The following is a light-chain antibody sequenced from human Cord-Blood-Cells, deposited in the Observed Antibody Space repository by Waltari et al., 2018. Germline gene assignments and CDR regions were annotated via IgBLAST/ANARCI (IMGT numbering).Light chain of an antibody. CDR1: QSISSY. CDR3: QQGDSTPS. CDR2: AAS. V-gene: IGKV1-39*01. J-gene: IGKJ1*01. Sequence: DIQMTKSPSSLSASVGDRVTIICRASQSISSYLNWDQQKPGKAPKLLIYAASRLQSGVPSRFSGSGSGTDFTRTISSLQPEEFSTYYCQQGDSTPSCGQGTKVEIK.